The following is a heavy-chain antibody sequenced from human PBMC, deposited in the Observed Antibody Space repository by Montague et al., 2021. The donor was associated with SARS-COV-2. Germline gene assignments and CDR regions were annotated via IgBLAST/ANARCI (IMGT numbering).Heavy chain of an antibody. CDR1: GFTFSSYE. V-gene: IGHV3-48*03. CDR3: ARDYSITIFGVVFYYGMDV. Sequence: SRRLSCAASGFTFSSYEMNWVRQAPGKGLEWVSYISSSGSTIYYADSVKGRFTISRDNAKNSLYLQMNSLRAEDTAVYYCARDYSITIFGVVFYYGMDVWGQGTTVTVSS. CDR2: ISSSGSTI. J-gene: IGHJ6*02. D-gene: IGHD3-3*01.